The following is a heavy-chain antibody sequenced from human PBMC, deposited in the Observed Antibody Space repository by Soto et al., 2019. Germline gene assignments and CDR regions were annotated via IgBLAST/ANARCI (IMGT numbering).Heavy chain of an antibody. CDR2: LYSGGTT. CDR1: GFTVSSNY. J-gene: IGHJ4*02. Sequence: PGGSLRLSCAASGFTVSSNYMSWVRQAPGKGLEWVSVLYSGGTTNYADSVKGRFSISRDNSKNTLYLQMNSLRADDTAVYYCARWTAVSGLDYWGQGTLVNVSS. D-gene: IGHD6-19*01. CDR3: ARWTAVSGLDY. V-gene: IGHV3-66*01.